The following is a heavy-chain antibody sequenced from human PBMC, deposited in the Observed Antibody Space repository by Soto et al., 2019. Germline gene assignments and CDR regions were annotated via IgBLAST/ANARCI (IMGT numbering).Heavy chain of an antibody. V-gene: IGHV1-3*01. CDR3: ARGSGRNDALWWFAP. CDR2: INAGNGNT. J-gene: IGHJ5*02. Sequence: QVQLVQSGAEVKKPGASVKVSCKASGYTFTSYAMHWVRQAPGQRLEWMGWINAGNGNTKYSQKFQGRVTITRDTSASTAYMELSSLRSEDTAVYYCARGSGRNDALWWFAPWGQGTLVTVSS. D-gene: IGHD1-1*01. CDR1: GYTFTSYA.